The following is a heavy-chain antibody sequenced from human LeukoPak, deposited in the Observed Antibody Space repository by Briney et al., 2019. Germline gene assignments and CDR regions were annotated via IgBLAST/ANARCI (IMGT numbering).Heavy chain of an antibody. D-gene: IGHD2-15*01. J-gene: IGHJ5*02. CDR2: MNPNSGNT. Sequence: ASVKASCKASGYTFTSYDINWVRQATGQGLEWMGWMNPNSGNTGYAQKFQGRVTMTRNTSISTAYMELSSLRSEDTAVYYCARAPVAATKDWFDPWGQGTLVTVSS. CDR3: ARAPVAATKDWFDP. CDR1: GYTFTSYD. V-gene: IGHV1-8*01.